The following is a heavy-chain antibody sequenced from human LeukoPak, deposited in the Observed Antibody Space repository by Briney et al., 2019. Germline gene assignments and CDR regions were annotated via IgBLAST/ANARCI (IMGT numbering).Heavy chain of an antibody. CDR1: GFTFSAFG. V-gene: IGHV3-30*02. CDR3: ARVRSHYYGSGRPGGFDY. D-gene: IGHD3-10*01. J-gene: IGHJ4*02. Sequence: GGSLRLSCAASGFTFSAFGMHWVRQAPGQGLEWVAFIRHDGSNGYYADSVKGRFTISRDNSKNTLYLQMNSLRAEDTAVYYCARVRSHYYGSGRPGGFDYWGQGTLVTVSS. CDR2: IRHDGSNG.